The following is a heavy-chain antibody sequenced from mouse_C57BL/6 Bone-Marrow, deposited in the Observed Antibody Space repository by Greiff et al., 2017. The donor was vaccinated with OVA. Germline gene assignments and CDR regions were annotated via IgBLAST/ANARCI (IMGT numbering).Heavy chain of an antibody. J-gene: IGHJ4*01. CDR2: ISDGGSYT. V-gene: IGHV5-4*01. CDR3: ARDRETGSAMDD. Sequence: EVKVVESGGGLVKPGGSLKLSCAASGFTFSSYAMSWVRQTPEKRLEWVATISDGGSYTYYPDNVKGRFTISRDNAKNNLYLQMSHLKSEDTAMYYCARDRETGSAMDDRGQGTSVTVSS. CDR1: GFTFSSYA.